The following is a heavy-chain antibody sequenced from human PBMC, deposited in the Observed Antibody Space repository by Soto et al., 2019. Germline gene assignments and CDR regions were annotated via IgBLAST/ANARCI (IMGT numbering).Heavy chain of an antibody. J-gene: IGHJ6*02. Sequence: EVQLVESGGGLIQPGGSLRLSCAASGFTVSSNYMSWVRQAPGKGLEWVSVIYSGGSTYYADSVKGRFTISRDNSQNTLYLQMNSLRAEDTAVYYCARGRNYYDSSGYYPEGYGMDVWGQGTTVTGSS. CDR3: ARGRNYYDSSGYYPEGYGMDV. CDR2: IYSGGST. CDR1: GFTVSSNY. V-gene: IGHV3-53*01. D-gene: IGHD3-22*01.